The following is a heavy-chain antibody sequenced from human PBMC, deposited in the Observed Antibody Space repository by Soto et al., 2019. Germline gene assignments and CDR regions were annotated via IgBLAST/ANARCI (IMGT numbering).Heavy chain of an antibody. CDR2: IGTAGDT. CDR1: GFTFSSYD. Sequence: GGSLRLSCAASGFTFSSYDMHWVRQATGKGLEWVSAIGTAGDTYYPGSVKGRFTISRENAKNSLYLQMNSLRAGDTAVYYCARGGDRSGPRDYYYYYYMDVWGKGTTVTVSS. CDR3: ARGGDRSGPRDYYYYYYMDV. D-gene: IGHD6-19*01. V-gene: IGHV3-13*01. J-gene: IGHJ6*03.